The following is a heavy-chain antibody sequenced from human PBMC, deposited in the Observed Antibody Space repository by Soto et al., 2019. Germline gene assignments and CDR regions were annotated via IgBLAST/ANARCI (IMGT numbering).Heavy chain of an antibody. Sequence: GASVKVSCKASGYTFTGYYMHWVRQSPGQGLEWMGWINPNSGGTNYAQKFQGWVTMTRDTSISTAYMELSRLRSDDTAVYYCARSLMNYDILGPDAFDIWGQGTMVTVSS. V-gene: IGHV1-2*04. CDR3: ARSLMNYDILGPDAFDI. D-gene: IGHD3-9*01. CDR1: GYTFTGYY. J-gene: IGHJ3*02. CDR2: INPNSGGT.